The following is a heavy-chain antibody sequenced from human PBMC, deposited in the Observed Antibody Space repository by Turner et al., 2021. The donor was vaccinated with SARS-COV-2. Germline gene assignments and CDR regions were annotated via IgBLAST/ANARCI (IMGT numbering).Heavy chain of an antibody. CDR1: GGHINNNLYS. Sequence: QLQLQESGPRLVTPSETLSLTCAVSGGHINNNLYSWGWIRQPPGKGLEWIGSVFHTGSTYYNSSLKRRVAISIDTSKNHFSLRLNSVTAADTAVYYCARHEVNSYDASGYYTSPWGQGILVTVSS. V-gene: IGHV4-39*01. J-gene: IGHJ5*02. D-gene: IGHD3-22*01. CDR2: VFHTGST. CDR3: ARHEVNSYDASGYYTSP.